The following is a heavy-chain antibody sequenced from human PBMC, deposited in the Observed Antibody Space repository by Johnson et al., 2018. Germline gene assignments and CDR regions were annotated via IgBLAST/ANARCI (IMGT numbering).Heavy chain of an antibody. D-gene: IGHD4-23*01. Sequence: QEQLGESGGGVVQAGRSMRRSCAASGFTFSSYAMHWVSQAPGKGLEWVAVISYDGSNKYYADSGKGRFTSSRDNSKNTLYLQLNSRRAEDTAVDYCARASDYGGNSEDYMDVWGKGTTVTVSS. CDR1: GFTFSSYA. V-gene: IGHV3-30-3*01. CDR2: ISYDGSNK. J-gene: IGHJ6*03. CDR3: ARASDYGGNSEDYMDV.